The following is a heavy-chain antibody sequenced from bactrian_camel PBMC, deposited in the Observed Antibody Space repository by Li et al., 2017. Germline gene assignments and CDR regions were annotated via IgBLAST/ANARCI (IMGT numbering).Heavy chain of an antibody. V-gene: IGHV3S63*01. J-gene: IGHJ4*01. CDR1: GYTYNDHC. Sequence: QLVESGGGSVQAGGSLRLSCAASGYTYNDHCMAWFRQTPGKEREAVASICRNDGSTEYADSVSGRSTISRDNDENMLYLQLDSVKTEDTAIYYCAKDLENTGYGWEYKDWGQGTQVTVS. CDR3: AKDLENTGYGWEYKD. D-gene: IGHD5*01. CDR2: ICRNDGST.